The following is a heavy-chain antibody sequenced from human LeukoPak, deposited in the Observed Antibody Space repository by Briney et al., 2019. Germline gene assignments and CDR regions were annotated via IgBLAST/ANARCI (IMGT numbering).Heavy chain of an antibody. CDR2: IKQDGSEK. CDR1: GFTFSNYW. CDR3: AKGTGDTGYYFDY. Sequence: GGSLRLSCAASGFTFSNYWMSWVRQAPGKGLEWVANIKQDGSEKYYVDSVKGRFTISRDNSENTLYLQLSGLRAEDTAVYYCAKGTGDTGYYFDYWGQGTLVTVSS. V-gene: IGHV3-7*03. J-gene: IGHJ4*02. D-gene: IGHD1-1*01.